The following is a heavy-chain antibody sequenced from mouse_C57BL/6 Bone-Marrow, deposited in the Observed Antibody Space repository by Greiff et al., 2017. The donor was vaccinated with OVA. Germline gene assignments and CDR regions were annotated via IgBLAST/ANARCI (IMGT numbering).Heavy chain of an antibody. J-gene: IGHJ1*03. Sequence: VQLQESGAELVKPGASVKISCKASGYAFSSYWMNWVKQRPGKGLEWIGQIYPGDGDTNYNGKFKGKATLTADKSSSTAYMQLSSLTSEDSAVYFCASPLHYYGSSPHWYFDGWGTGTTVTVSS. CDR1: GYAFSSYW. CDR3: ASPLHYYGSSPHWYFDG. D-gene: IGHD1-1*01. CDR2: IYPGDGDT. V-gene: IGHV1-80*01.